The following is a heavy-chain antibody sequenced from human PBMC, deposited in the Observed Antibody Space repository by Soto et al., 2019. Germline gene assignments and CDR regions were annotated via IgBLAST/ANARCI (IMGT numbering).Heavy chain of an antibody. CDR2: FYHSGRT. J-gene: IGHJ4*02. CDR3: ARDKTYYYGSGSNRGFDY. V-gene: IGHV4-38-2*02. CDR1: GYSISSHYY. Sequence: TLSLTCTVSGYSISSHYYWGWIRQPPGKGLEWIGSFYHSGRTYYNPSLKSRVTTSVDTSENQFSLKLSSVTAADTAVYYCARDKTYYYGSGSNRGFDYWGQGTLVTVSS. D-gene: IGHD3-10*01.